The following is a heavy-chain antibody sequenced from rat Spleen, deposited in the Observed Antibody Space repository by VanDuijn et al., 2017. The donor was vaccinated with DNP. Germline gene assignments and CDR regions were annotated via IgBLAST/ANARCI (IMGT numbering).Heavy chain of an antibody. CDR1: GFTFSDYY. Sequence: EVQLVESGGGLVQPGRSLKLSCTASGFTFSDYYMAWVRQAPTKGLKWVAIISTTGGKTDYRDSVKGRFTVSRDNARSTLYLQMNSLRSEDTATYYCTELPSYYEAWFAYWGQGALVTVSS. CDR2: ISTTGGKT. J-gene: IGHJ3*01. CDR3: TELPSYYEAWFAY. D-gene: IGHD1-4*01. V-gene: IGHV5-25*01.